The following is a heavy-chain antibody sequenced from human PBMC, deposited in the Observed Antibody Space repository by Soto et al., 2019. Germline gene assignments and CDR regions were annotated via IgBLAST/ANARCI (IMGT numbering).Heavy chain of an antibody. J-gene: IGHJ6*02. Sequence: QVQLVESGGGVVQPGRSLRLSCAASGFTFSSYGMHWVRQAPGKGLEWVAVIWGDGSKKYYADSVKGRFTISRDNSKNTLYLQMNSLRAEDTAVYYCARGQLRGDYYYYGMDVWGQGTTVTVSS. CDR3: ARGQLRGDYYYYGMDV. V-gene: IGHV3-33*01. CDR2: IWGDGSKK. CDR1: GFTFSSYG. D-gene: IGHD2-2*01.